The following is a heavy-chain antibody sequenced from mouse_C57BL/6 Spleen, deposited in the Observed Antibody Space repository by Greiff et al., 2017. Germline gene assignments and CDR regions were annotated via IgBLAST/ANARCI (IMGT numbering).Heavy chain of an antibody. CDR2: IYPGGGYT. D-gene: IGHD1-1*01. V-gene: IGHV1-63*01. CDR1: GYTFTNYW. CDR3: ARTRLRAYYFDY. Sequence: QVQLQQSGAELVRPGTSVKMSCKASGYTFTNYWIGWAKQRPGHGLEWIGDIYPGGGYTNYNEKFKGKATLTADKSSSTTYMQFSSLTSEDSAIYDCARTRLRAYYFDYWGQGTTLTVSS. J-gene: IGHJ2*01.